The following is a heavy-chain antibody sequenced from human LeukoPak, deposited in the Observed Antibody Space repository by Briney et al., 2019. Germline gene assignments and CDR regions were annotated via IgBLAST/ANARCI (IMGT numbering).Heavy chain of an antibody. CDR1: GFTFSSYG. CDR2: IWYDGSNK. Sequence: GGSLRLSCAASGFTFSSYGMHWVRQAPGKGLEWVAVIWYDGSNKYYADSVKGRFTISRDNSKNTLYLQMNSLRAEDTAVYYCARGRRGSSWCLGWFDPWGQGTLVTVSS. D-gene: IGHD6-13*01. CDR3: ARGRRGSSWCLGWFDP. V-gene: IGHV3-33*01. J-gene: IGHJ5*02.